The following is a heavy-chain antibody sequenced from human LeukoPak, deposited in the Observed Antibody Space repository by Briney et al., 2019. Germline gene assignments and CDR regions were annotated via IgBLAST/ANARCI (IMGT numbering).Heavy chain of an antibody. CDR1: GGSFSGYY. V-gene: IGHV4-34*01. D-gene: IGHD2-21*01. Sequence: SETLSLTCAVYGGSFSGYYWSWIRQPPGKGLEWIGEINHSGSTNYNPSLKSRVTISVDTSKNQFSLKLSSVTAADTAVYYCAREALVVVIAEGGWFDPWGQGTLVTVSS. J-gene: IGHJ5*02. CDR2: INHSGST. CDR3: AREALVVVIAEGGWFDP.